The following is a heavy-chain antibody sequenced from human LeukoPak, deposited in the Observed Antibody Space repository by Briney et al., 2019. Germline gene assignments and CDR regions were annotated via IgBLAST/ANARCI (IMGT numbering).Heavy chain of an antibody. V-gene: IGHV3-53*01. D-gene: IGHD4-4*01. CDR1: GFTVSSNY. J-gene: IGHJ4*02. CDR3: EVTTYFFDY. Sequence: GGSLRLSCAASGFTVSSNYMSWVRQAPGKGLEWVSVIYSGGSTYYADSVKGRFTISRDNAKNSLYLQMNSLRAEDTAVYYCEVTTYFFDYWGQGTLVTVSS. CDR2: IYSGGST.